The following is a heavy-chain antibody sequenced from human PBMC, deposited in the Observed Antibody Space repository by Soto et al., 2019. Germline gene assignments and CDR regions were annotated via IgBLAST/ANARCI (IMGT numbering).Heavy chain of an antibody. CDR3: GRPLAVNAFEI. J-gene: IGHJ3*02. CDR1: GYSFTSYW. V-gene: IGHV5-10-1*01. Sequence: GESLKISCKGSGYSFTSYWISWVRQMPGKGLEWMGRIAPSDSYTNYSPSFQGHVTNSADKSISTAYLQWSSLKASDTAMYYCGRPLAVNAFEIWGQGTMVTVSS. D-gene: IGHD3-22*01. CDR2: IAPSDSYT.